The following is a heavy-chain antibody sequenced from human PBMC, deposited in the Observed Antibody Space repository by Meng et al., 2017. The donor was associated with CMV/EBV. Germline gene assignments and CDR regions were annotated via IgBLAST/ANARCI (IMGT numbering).Heavy chain of an antibody. CDR3: ARGVAPIVVVPAAMSRKGMDV. CDR1: GGSISSGDYY. CDR2: IYYSGST. Sequence: SETLSLTCTVSGGSISSGDYYWNWIRQPPGKGLEWIGYIYYSGSTYYNPSLKSRVTISVDTSKNQFSLKRSSVTAADTAVYYCARGVAPIVVVPAAMSRKGMDVWGQGTTVTVSS. V-gene: IGHV4-30-4*08. J-gene: IGHJ6*02. D-gene: IGHD2-2*01.